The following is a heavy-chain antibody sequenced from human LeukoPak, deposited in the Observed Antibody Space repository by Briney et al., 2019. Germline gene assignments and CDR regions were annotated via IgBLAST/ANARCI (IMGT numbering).Heavy chain of an antibody. CDR3: ARGGYRYDILTGYYFDGGCYFDY. V-gene: IGHV1-69*13. D-gene: IGHD3-9*01. J-gene: IGHJ4*02. CDR1: GGTFSSYA. CDR2: IIPIFGTA. Sequence: GASVKVSCKASGGTFSSYAISWVRQAPGQGLEWMGGIIPIFGTANYAQKLQGRVTITADESTSTAYMELSSLRSEDTAVYYCARGGYRYDILTGYYFDGGCYFDYWGQGTLVTVSS.